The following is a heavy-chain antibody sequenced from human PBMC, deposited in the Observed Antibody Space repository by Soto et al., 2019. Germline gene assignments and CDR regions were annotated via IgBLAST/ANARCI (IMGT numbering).Heavy chain of an antibody. CDR2: INHSGST. CDR1: GGTFGGHY. Sequence: SEPLSLTSAVEGGTFGGHYWSWIRQTPGKGLEWIGEINHSGSTNYNPSLKSRVTISVDTSKNQFSLKLSSVTAADTAVYYCARGASSGWCVGGMDVWGQGTTVTVSS. CDR3: ARGASSGWCVGGMDV. J-gene: IGHJ6*02. D-gene: IGHD6-19*01. V-gene: IGHV4-34*01.